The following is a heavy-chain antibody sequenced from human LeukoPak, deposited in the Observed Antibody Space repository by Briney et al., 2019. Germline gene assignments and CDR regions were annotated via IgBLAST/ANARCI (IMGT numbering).Heavy chain of an antibody. J-gene: IGHJ5*02. Sequence: HXXXQAPGQGLEWMGIINPSGGSTSYAQKFQGRVTMTRNTSISTAYMELSSLRSEDTAVYYCARGNLWFDPWGQGTLVTVSS. V-gene: IGHV1-46*01. CDR3: ARGNLWFDP. CDR2: INPSGGST.